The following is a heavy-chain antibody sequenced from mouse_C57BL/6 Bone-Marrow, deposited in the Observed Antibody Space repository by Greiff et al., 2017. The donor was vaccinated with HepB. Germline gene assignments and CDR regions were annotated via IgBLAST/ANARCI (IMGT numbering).Heavy chain of an antibody. Sequence: QVQLKQSGAELVRPGASVTLSCKASGYTFTDYEMHWVKQTPVHGLEWIGAIDPETGGTAYNQKFKGKAILTADKSSSTAYMELRSLTSEDSAVYYWTRRARQLRLPSFDYWGQGTTLTVSS. J-gene: IGHJ2*01. D-gene: IGHD3-2*02. CDR1: GYTFTDYE. CDR2: IDPETGGT. CDR3: TRRARQLRLPSFDY. V-gene: IGHV1-15*01.